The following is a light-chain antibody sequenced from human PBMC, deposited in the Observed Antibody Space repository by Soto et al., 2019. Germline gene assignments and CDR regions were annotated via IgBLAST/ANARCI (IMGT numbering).Light chain of an antibody. V-gene: IGKV3-20*01. CDR3: HQYASSPLT. CDR1: HTVASNY. Sequence: EMVLTESPGTQSLSPGEGATLSCRAGHTVASNYLAWYQQRPGQAPRLLIYGASSRATGVPDRFSGSGSETHFTLTIVRLEPDDFAVYYWHQYASSPLTFGGGTKVEIK. J-gene: IGKJ4*01. CDR2: GAS.